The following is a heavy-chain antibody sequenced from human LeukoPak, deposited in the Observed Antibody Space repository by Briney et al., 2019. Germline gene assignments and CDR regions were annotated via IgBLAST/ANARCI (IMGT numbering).Heavy chain of an antibody. J-gene: IGHJ4*02. Sequence: PSETLSLTCTVSGGSISSSSYYWGWLRQPPGKGLEWIGTIYYSGSTYYNPSLKSRVTISVDTSKNQFSLKLSSVTAADTAVYYCARGLLGPLRPFDYWGQGTLVTVSS. CDR3: ARGLLGPLRPFDY. CDR2: IYYSGST. V-gene: IGHV4-39*01. CDR1: GGSISSSSYY.